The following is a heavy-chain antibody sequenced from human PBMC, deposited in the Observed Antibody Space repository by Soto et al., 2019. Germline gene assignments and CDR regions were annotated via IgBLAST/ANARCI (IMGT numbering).Heavy chain of an antibody. CDR2: IIPIFGTA. V-gene: IGHV1-69*13. J-gene: IGHJ5*02. CDR1: GGTFSSYA. CDR3: ARDTYYYDSSGYYYEGMNWFDP. Sequence: ASVKLSCKASGGTFSSYAISWVRQAPGQGLEWMGGIIPIFGTANYAQKFQGRVTITADESTSTAYMELSSLRSEDTAVYYCARDTYYYDSSGYYYEGMNWFDPWGQGTLVTVSS. D-gene: IGHD3-22*01.